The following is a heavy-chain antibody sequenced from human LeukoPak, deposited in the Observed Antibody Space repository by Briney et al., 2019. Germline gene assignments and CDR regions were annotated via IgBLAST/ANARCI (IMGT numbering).Heavy chain of an antibody. CDR3: ARDLVYSYGSDY. CDR1: GFTFSKYW. J-gene: IGHJ4*02. V-gene: IGHV3-74*01. Sequence: QPGGSLRLSCAASGFTFSKYWMHWVRQAPGKGLVWVSRINNDGSSTSYADSVKGRFTISRDNARNTLYLQMNSLRAEDTAVYYCARDLVYSYGSDYWGQGTLVTVSS. D-gene: IGHD5-18*01. CDR2: INNDGSST.